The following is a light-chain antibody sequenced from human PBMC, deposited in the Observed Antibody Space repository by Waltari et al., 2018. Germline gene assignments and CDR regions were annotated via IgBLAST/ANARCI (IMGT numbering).Light chain of an antibody. CDR2: QDS. J-gene: IGLJ2*01. V-gene: IGLV3-1*01. Sequence: SYELTQPPSVSVSPGQTASIPCSGDKLGDKYACWYQQKQGQSPVRVIYQDSKRPSGIPERFSGSNSGNTATLTISGTQAMDEADYYCQAWDSSNVVFGGGTKLTVL. CDR1: KLGDKY. CDR3: QAWDSSNVV.